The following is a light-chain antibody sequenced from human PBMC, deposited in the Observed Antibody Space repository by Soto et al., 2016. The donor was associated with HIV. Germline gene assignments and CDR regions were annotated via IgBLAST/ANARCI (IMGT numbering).Light chain of an antibody. J-gene: IGLJ2*01. Sequence: SELTQDPAVSVALGQTVTITCRGDSLRNYFTSWYLQKPGQAPILLIYPKYNRPPGISDRVSAFQFRQHSLLDHLWALSTEDEGEYYCSSRDKSGSRLITFGGGTRLTV. V-gene: IGLV3-19*01. CDR3: SSRDKSGSRLIT. CDR1: SLRNYF. CDR2: PKY.